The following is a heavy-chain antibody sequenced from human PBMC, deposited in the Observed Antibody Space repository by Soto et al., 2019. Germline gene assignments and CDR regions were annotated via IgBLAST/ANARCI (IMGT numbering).Heavy chain of an antibody. CDR3: ARGIVVVVAATPHYYGMDV. V-gene: IGHV3-23*01. J-gene: IGHJ6*02. CDR1: GFTFSSYA. Sequence: GGSLRLSCAASGFTFSSYAMSWVRQAPGKGLEWVSAISGSGGSTYYADSVKGRFTISRDNSKNTLYLQMNSLRAEDTAVYYCARGIVVVVAATPHYYGMDVWGQGTTVTVSS. D-gene: IGHD2-15*01. CDR2: ISGSGGST.